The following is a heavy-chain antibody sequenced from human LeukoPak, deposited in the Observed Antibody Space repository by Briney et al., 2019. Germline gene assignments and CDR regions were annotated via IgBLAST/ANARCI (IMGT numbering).Heavy chain of an antibody. J-gene: IGHJ5*02. CDR1: GGSISSYY. CDR2: MYYSGST. V-gene: IGHV4-59*01. Sequence: SETLSLTCTVSGGSISSYYWSWIRQSPGKGLEWIGDMYYSGSTKYNPSVKSRVTISVDTSKNQFSLKLSSVTAADMAVYYCARGGTTVTPGLLWFDPWGQGTLVTVSS. D-gene: IGHD4-17*01. CDR3: ARGGTTVTPGLLWFDP.